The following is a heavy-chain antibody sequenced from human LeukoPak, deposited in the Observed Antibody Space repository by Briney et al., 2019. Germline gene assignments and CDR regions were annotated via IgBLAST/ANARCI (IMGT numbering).Heavy chain of an antibody. CDR3: ARHRKGVANY. CDR1: GGSISSYY. CDR2: IYYSGST. Sequence: PSETLSLTCTVSGGSISSYYGGWIRQPPGKGLEWIGSIYYSGSTYYNPSLKSRVTISVDTSKNQFSLKLSSVTAADTAVYYCARHRKGVANYWGQGTLVTVSS. V-gene: IGHV4-39*01. D-gene: IGHD1-14*01. J-gene: IGHJ4*02.